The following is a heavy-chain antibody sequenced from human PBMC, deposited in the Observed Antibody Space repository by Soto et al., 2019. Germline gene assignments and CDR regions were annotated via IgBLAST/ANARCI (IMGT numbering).Heavy chain of an antibody. J-gene: IGHJ5*02. CDR1: GGSFSGYY. CDR3: ARLGAYCIITIFRRPYNCTHL. Sequence: SETLSLTCAVCGGSFSGYYWSWIRQPPGKGLEWIGEINHSGSTNYNPSLKSRVTISVDTSKNQFSLKLSSVTAADTAVYYCARLGAYCIITIFRRPYNCTHLWGKTTLV. D-gene: IGHD2-2*01. CDR2: INHSGST. V-gene: IGHV4-34*01.